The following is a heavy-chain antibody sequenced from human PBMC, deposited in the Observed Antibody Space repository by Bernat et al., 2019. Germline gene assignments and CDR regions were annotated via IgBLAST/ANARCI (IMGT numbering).Heavy chain of an antibody. CDR3: ARGTTGSGRTGYY. D-gene: IGHD6-19*01. CDR2: ISYDGSNK. Sequence: QVQLVESGGGVVQPGRSLRLSCAASGFTFSSYAMHWVRQAPGKGLEWVAVISYDGSNKYYADSVKGRFTISRDNSKNTLYLQMNSLRAEDTAVYYCARGTTGSGRTGYYWGQGTLVTVSS. CDR1: GFTFSSYA. J-gene: IGHJ4*02. V-gene: IGHV3-30-3*01.